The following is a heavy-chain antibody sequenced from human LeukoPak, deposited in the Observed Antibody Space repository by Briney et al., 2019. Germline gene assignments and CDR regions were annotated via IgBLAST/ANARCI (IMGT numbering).Heavy chain of an antibody. D-gene: IGHD3-10*01. CDR3: ARDISISMVRGVYPNFDC. Sequence: GASVKVSCKASGYTFTSCGISWVRQAPGQGLEWMGWISAYNGNTNYAQKLQGRVTMTTDTSTSTAYMELRSLRSDDTAVYYCARDISISMVRGVYPNFDCWGQGTLVTVSS. CDR1: GYTFTSCG. CDR2: ISAYNGNT. V-gene: IGHV1-18*01. J-gene: IGHJ4*02.